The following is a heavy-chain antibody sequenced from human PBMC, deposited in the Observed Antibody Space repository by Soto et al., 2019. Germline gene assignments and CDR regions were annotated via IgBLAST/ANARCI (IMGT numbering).Heavy chain of an antibody. CDR2: IYYSGST. Sequence: KTSETLSLTCTVSGGSISSYYWSWIRQPPGKGLEWIGYIYYSGSTNYNPSLKSRVTISVDTSKNQFSLKLSSVTAADTAVYYCARVGDYYYGMDVWGQGTTVTVS. V-gene: IGHV4-59*01. CDR3: ARVGDYYYGMDV. D-gene: IGHD3-16*01. J-gene: IGHJ6*02. CDR1: GGSISSYY.